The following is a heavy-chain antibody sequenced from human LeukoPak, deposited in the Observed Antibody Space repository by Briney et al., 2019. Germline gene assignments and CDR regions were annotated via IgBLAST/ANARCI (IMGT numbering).Heavy chain of an antibody. Sequence: GASVNVSCKASGYTFTSYDINWVRQATGQGLEWMGWMNPNSGNTGYAQKFQGRVTITRNTSISTAYMELSSLRSEDTAVYYCARGVNSYGWIDYWGQGTLVTVSS. J-gene: IGHJ4*02. V-gene: IGHV1-8*03. D-gene: IGHD5-18*01. CDR1: GYTFTSYD. CDR3: ARGVNSYGWIDY. CDR2: MNPNSGNT.